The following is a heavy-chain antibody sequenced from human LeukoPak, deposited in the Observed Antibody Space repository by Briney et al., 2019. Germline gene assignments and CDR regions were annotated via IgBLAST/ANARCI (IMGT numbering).Heavy chain of an antibody. CDR2: INPNTGGT. D-gene: IGHD2-21*01. Sequence: ASVTVSCTASGYTFTDYYIHWVRQAPGQGLEWMGWINPNTGGTNYAQKIHGRVTMTRDTSISTAYMELSRLRSDDTAVYYCGRVFVNYFFDSWGQGTQVTVSS. CDR3: GRVFVNYFFDS. J-gene: IGHJ4*02. CDR1: GYTFTDYY. V-gene: IGHV1-2*02.